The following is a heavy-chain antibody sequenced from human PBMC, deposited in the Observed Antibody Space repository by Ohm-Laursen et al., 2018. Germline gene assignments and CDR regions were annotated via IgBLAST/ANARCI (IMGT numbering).Heavy chain of an antibody. CDR2: IKGDGGKI. Sequence: SLRLSCAASGFTFSNYWMHWVRQGPGKGLVWLSGIKGDGGKINYADSVKGRFTISRDNAKNTLYLQMNSARVEDTAVYYCLSGSGYSSTWGQGTMVTVSS. D-gene: IGHD3-22*01. CDR3: LSGSGYSST. V-gene: IGHV3-74*01. CDR1: GFTFSNYW. J-gene: IGHJ3*01.